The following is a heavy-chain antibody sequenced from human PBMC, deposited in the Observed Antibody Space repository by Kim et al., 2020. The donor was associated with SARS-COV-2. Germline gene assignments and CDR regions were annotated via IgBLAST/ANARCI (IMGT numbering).Heavy chain of an antibody. J-gene: IGHJ4*02. D-gene: IGHD3-3*01. Sequence: AGSVQGRSTISRDNSKNTLNLQLNSLRAEDTAVYYCAIVASKLRFLNFEYWGQGTLVTVSP. CDR3: AIVASKLRFLNFEY. V-gene: IGHV3-23*01.